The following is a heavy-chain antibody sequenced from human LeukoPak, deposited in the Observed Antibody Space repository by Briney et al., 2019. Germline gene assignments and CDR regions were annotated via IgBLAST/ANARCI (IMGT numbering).Heavy chain of an antibody. Sequence: GGSLRLSCAASGFTFSSYSMNWVRQAPGKGLEWVSYIDSSSATTYYADSVKGRFIISRDNAKNSLFLQINSLRAEDTAVYYCAGSTVWSGIFQYWGQGTLVTVSS. J-gene: IGHJ1*01. D-gene: IGHD3-3*01. CDR3: AGSTVWSGIFQY. CDR2: IDSSSATT. CDR1: GFTFSSYS. V-gene: IGHV3-48*01.